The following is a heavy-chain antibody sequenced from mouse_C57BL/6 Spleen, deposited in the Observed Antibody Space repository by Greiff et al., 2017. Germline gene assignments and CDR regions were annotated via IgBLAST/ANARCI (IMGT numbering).Heavy chain of an antibody. J-gene: IGHJ2*01. D-gene: IGHD4-1*01. V-gene: IGHV5-6*01. CDR1: GFTFSSYG. Sequence: EVQLVESGGDLVKPGGSLKLSCAASGFTFSSYGMSWVRQTPDKRLEWVATISSGGSYTYYPDSVKGRFTISRDNAKNTLYLHMSSLKSEDTAMYYCARLPLTGTDYFDYWGQGTTLTVSS. CDR3: ARLPLTGTDYFDY. CDR2: ISSGGSYT.